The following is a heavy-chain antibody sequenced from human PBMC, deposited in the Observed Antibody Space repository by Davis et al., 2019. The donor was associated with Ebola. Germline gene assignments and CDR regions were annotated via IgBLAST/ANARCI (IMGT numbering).Heavy chain of an antibody. CDR1: GYSISSGYY. D-gene: IGHD3-10*01. V-gene: IGHV4-38-2*02. CDR2: IYYSGST. J-gene: IGHJ4*02. Sequence: SETLSLTCTVSGYSISSGYYWGWIRQPPGKGLEWIGSIYYSGSTYYNPSLKSRVTISVDTSKNQFSLKLSSVTAADTAVYYCARHGQWFGELLYPYYFDYWGQGTLVTVSS. CDR3: ARHGQWFGELLYPYYFDY.